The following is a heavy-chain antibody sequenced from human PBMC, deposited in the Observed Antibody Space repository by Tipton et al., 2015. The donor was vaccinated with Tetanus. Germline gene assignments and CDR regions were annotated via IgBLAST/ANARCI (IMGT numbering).Heavy chain of an antibody. CDR3: ARGGTYCSGGSCNPDY. J-gene: IGHJ4*02. D-gene: IGHD2-15*01. CDR2: INPHSGDT. V-gene: IGHV1-2*06. Sequence: QLVQSGAEVKKPGASVKVSCKASGYSFTGYYLHWVRQAPGQGLEWMGRINPHSGDTNYPQKFQGRVTMTRDTSITTAYLELNRVRSDDTAVYYCARGGTYCSGGSCNPDYWGQGTLVTVSS. CDR1: GYSFTGYY.